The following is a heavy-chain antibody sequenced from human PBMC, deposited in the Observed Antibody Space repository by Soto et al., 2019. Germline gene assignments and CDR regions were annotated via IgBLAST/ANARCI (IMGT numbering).Heavy chain of an antibody. CDR2: ISGSGGST. D-gene: IGHD5-12*01. CDR1: GFTFSSYA. Sequence: EVQLLESGGGLVQPGGSLRLSCAASGFTFSSYAMTWVRQAPGKGLEWVSVISGSGGSTDYADSVKGRFTISRDNSRNTLYLIMNSLRAEDAAVYYCAKVRVYSGYDCNDYWGQGTVVTVSS. J-gene: IGHJ4*02. V-gene: IGHV3-23*01. CDR3: AKVRVYSGYDCNDY.